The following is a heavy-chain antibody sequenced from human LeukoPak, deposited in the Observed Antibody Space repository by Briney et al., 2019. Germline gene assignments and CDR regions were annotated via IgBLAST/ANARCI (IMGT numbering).Heavy chain of an antibody. V-gene: IGHV3-23*01. CDR2: ISGSGGST. CDR1: GFTFSSYA. J-gene: IGHJ6*03. Sequence: GGSLRLSCAASGFTFSSYAMSWVRQAPGKGLEWVSAISGSGGSTYYADSVKGRFTISRDNAKHSLYLQMNSLRAEDTAVYYCARGAAAGMVYYYYMDVWGKGTTVTISS. D-gene: IGHD6-13*01. CDR3: ARGAAAGMVYYYYMDV.